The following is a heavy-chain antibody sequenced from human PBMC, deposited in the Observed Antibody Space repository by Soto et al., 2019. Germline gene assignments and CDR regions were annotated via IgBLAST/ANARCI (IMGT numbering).Heavy chain of an antibody. J-gene: IGHJ6*02. CDR1: GFTFSSYA. V-gene: IGHV3-23*01. D-gene: IGHD3-3*01. CDR3: AKDPEDFWSGYFNSYGMDV. CDR2: ISGSGGST. Sequence: GGSLRLSCAASGFTFSSYAMSWVRQAPGKGLEWVSAISGSGGSTYYADSVKGRFTISRDNSKNTLYLQMNSLRAEDTAVYYCAKDPEDFWSGYFNSYGMDVWGQGTTVTVSS.